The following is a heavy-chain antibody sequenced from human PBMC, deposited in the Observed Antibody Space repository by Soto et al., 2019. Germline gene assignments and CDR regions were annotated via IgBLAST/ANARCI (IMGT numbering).Heavy chain of an antibody. J-gene: IGHJ3*02. CDR1: GGSIRSSSYY. CDR2: TSHSGST. CDR3: VTGSGSSTSDAFDI. D-gene: IGHD3-10*01. Sequence: PSETLSLTCTVSGGSIRSSSYYWTWIRQPPGKGLEWIGFTSHSGSTNYNPSLKSRVTMSVDTSKNQFSLRLNSVTAADTAVYYCVTGSGSSTSDAFDIWDRGTMVTVSS. V-gene: IGHV4-61*01.